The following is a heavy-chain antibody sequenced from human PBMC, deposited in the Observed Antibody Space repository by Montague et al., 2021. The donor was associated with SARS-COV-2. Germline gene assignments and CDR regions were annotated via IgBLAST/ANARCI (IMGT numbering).Heavy chain of an antibody. D-gene: IGHD2-2*01. J-gene: IGHJ3*01. V-gene: IGHV4-34*01. CDR3: AKEREVVRAARTLVAFDL. CDR1: GGSFSVYS. CDR2: INHSGSA. Sequence: SETLSLTCAVYGGSFSVYSWTWLRQSPGNGLEWIAEINHSGSANYNPSLKSRVSISVDTSKNQFTLNLTSVTAADTAMYYCAKEREVVRAARTLVAFDLWGQGTMVTVSS.